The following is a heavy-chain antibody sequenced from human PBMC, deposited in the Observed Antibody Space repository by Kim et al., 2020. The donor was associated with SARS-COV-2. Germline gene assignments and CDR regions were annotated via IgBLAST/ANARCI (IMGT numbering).Heavy chain of an antibody. V-gene: IGHV4-4*02. Sequence: NNNPSLKSRVTISVDKSKNQFSLKLSSVTAADTAVYYCASLYSGYDSFDYWGQGTLVTVSS. D-gene: IGHD5-12*01. CDR3: ASLYSGYDSFDY. J-gene: IGHJ4*02.